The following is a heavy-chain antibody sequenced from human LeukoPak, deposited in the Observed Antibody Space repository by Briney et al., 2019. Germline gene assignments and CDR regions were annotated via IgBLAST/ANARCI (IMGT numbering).Heavy chain of an antibody. Sequence: GGSLRLSCEVSGFNFRDYYMSWIRQAPGKGLEWVSYISNGGGTTIYYADSVKGRFTISRDNAKNSLYLQMNSLRAEDTAVYYCARVHYFYGGNSEVYFDYWGQGTLVTVSS. CDR2: ISNGGGTTI. V-gene: IGHV3-11*04. J-gene: IGHJ4*02. CDR1: GFNFRDYY. D-gene: IGHD4-23*01. CDR3: ARVHYFYGGNSEVYFDY.